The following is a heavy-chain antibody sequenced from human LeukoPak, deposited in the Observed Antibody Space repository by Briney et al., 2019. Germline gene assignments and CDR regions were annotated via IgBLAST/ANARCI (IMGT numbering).Heavy chain of an antibody. J-gene: IGHJ4*02. V-gene: IGHV4-59*01. D-gene: IGHD2-15*01. CDR1: GGSISSYY. CDR3: ARAWRYCSGGNCYSQAVFDY. CDR2: IYYSGST. Sequence: PSETLSLTCTVSGGSISSYYWSWIRQPPGKGLEWIGYIYYSGSTNYNPSLKGRVTISLDTSKNQFSLKLSSVTAADTAVYYCARAWRYCSGGNCYSQAVFDYWGQGTLVTVSS.